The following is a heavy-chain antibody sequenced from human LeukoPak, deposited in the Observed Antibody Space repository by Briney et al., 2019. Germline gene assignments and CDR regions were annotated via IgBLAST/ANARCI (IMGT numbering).Heavy chain of an antibody. CDR3: ARVSATRGAT. V-gene: IGHV4-59*12. Sequence: SETLSLTCTVSGGSISSYYWSWIRQPPGKGLEWIGYIYYSGTTNYNPSLKSRVTISVDTSKNQFSLKLSSVTAADTAVYYCARVSATRGATWGQGTLVTVSS. CDR1: GGSISSYY. CDR2: IYYSGTT. D-gene: IGHD1-26*01. J-gene: IGHJ4*02.